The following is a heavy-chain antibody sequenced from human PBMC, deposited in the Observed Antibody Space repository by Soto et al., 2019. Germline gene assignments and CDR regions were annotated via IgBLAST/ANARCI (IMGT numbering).Heavy chain of an antibody. CDR2: ISAYDGKT. CDR1: GYTFNTYG. D-gene: IGHD3-3*01. CDR3: ARDPHEFWTSYWFDP. J-gene: IGHJ5*02. V-gene: IGHV1-18*01. Sequence: ASVKVSCKTSGYTFNTYGINWVRQAPGQGLELMGWISAYDGKTTYTEKFQGRVTLTTDTSTSTAYMELRSLRSDDTAIYYCARDPHEFWTSYWFDPWGQGTPVTVSS.